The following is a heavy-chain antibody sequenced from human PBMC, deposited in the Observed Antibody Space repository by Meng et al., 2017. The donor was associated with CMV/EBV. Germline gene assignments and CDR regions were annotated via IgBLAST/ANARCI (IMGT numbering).Heavy chain of an antibody. CDR2: ISYDGSNK. D-gene: IGHD3-3*01. Sequence: GESLKISCAASGFTFSSYAMHWVRQAPGKGLEWVAVISYDGSNKYYADSVKGRFTISRDNSKNTLYLQMNSLRAEDTAIYYCAREEGDFWSQGAQVTVSS. CDR1: GFTFSSYA. CDR3: AREEGDF. J-gene: IGHJ4*02. V-gene: IGHV3-30*04.